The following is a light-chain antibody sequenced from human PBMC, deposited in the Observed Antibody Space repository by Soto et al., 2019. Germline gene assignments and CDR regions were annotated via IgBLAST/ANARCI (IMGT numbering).Light chain of an antibody. CDR3: SSFTGSSTI. CDR1: SSDVGGYKY. CDR2: EVT. J-gene: IGLJ1*01. Sequence: LTQPPSGSGSPGQSVSISCTRTSSDVGGYKYVSWYQQHPGKAPKLVIYEVTKRPSGVPDRFSGSKSGNTASLTVPGLQAEDEADYYCSSFTGSSTIFGTGTKVTVL. V-gene: IGLV2-8*01.